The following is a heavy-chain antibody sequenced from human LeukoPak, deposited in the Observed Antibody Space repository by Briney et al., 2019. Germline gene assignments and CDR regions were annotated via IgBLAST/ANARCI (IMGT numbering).Heavy chain of an antibody. CDR3: AREIAVAGPFDY. V-gene: IGHV4-39*07. J-gene: IGHJ4*02. CDR2: INHSGST. CDR1: GASFSSSTYY. Sequence: SETLSLTCTVSGASFSSSTYYWGWIRQPPGKGLEWIGEINHSGSTNYNPSLKSRVTISVDTSKNQFSLKLSSVTAADTAVYYCAREIAVAGPFDYWGQGTLVTVSS. D-gene: IGHD6-19*01.